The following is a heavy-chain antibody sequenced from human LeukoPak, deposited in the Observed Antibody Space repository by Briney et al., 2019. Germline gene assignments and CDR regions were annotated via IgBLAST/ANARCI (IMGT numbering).Heavy chain of an antibody. D-gene: IGHD6-19*01. V-gene: IGHV3-74*01. J-gene: IGHJ6*02. CDR3: ASIPGIAVAAPYYYGMVV. Sequence: HGGSLRLSCAASGFTFSSYWMHWVRQAPGKGLVWVSRINSDGSSTSYADSVKGRFTISRDNAKNTLYLQMNSLRAEDTAVYYCASIPGIAVAAPYYYGMVVWGQGTTVTVSS. CDR1: GFTFSSYW. CDR2: INSDGSST.